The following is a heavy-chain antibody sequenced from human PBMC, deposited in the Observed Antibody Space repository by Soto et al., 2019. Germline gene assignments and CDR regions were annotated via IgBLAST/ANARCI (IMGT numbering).Heavy chain of an antibody. CDR1: GGSSGGFD. CDR2: IYYSGST. V-gene: IGHV4-59*01. D-gene: IGHD4-17*01. J-gene: IGHJ5*02. Sequence: LEMICHRKSVVGGSSGGFDWSWIRKPPGKGLEWIGYIYYSGSTNYNPSLKSRVTISVDTSKNQFSLKLYSVTTADTAMYYCARLPWADYGGIFAPWGQGTLVTVSS. CDR3: ARLPWADYGGIFAP.